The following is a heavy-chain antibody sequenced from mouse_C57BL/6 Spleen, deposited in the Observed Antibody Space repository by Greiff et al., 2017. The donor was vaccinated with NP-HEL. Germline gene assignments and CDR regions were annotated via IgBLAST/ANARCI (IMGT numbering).Heavy chain of an antibody. CDR3: ARSRSYYSNYFYAMDY. CDR1: GYTFTSYW. J-gene: IGHJ4*01. D-gene: IGHD2-5*01. Sequence: QVQLQQPGAELVMPGASVKLSCKASGYTFTSYWMHWVKQRPGQGLEWIGEIDPSDSYTNYNQKFKGKSTLTVDKYSTTAYMQLSSLTSEDSAVYYCARSRSYYSNYFYAMDYWGQGTSVTVSS. CDR2: IDPSDSYT. V-gene: IGHV1-69*01.